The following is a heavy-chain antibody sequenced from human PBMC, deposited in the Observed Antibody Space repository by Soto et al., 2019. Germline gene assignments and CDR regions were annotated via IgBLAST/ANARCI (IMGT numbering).Heavy chain of an antibody. J-gene: IGHJ4*02. CDR1: GGSISRYY. CDR3: VRIFSLGNWYVFDY. V-gene: IGHV4-59*01. D-gene: IGHD1-1*01. CDR2: IYNSGST. Sequence: SETLSLTCTVSGGSISRYYWSWIRQSPGKGLEWIGNIYNSGSTHYNPSLKSRLTMSMDTSKNQFSLNLSSMTAADTAVYYCVRIFSLGNWYVFDYWGQGTLVTVSS.